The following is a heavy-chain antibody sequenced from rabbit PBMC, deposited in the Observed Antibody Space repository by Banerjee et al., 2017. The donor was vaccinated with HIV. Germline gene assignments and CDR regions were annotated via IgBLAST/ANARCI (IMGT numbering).Heavy chain of an antibody. D-gene: IGHD2-1*01. CDR1: GFDLSSYYY. CDR2: IYSRNGNT. V-gene: IGHV1S45*01. CDR3: ARGSEYGLGF. J-gene: IGHJ3*01. Sequence: QEQLEESGGGLVKPEGSLTLTCKASGFDLSSYYYMCWVRQALGKGLEWIACIYSRNGNTWYASWAKGRFTISSTSSTTVTLQLNSLTAADTATYFCARGSEYGLGFWGQGTLVTVS.